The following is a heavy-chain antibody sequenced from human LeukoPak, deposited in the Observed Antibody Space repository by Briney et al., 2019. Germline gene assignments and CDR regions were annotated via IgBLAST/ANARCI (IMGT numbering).Heavy chain of an antibody. CDR3: ARGSSSWPYYFHY. CDR1: GGSISSGSYY. D-gene: IGHD6-13*01. Sequence: SETLSLTCTVSGGSISSGSYYWSWIRQPAGKGLEWIGRIYTSGSTNYNPSLKSRVTISVDTSKNQFSLKLSSVTPEDAAVYYCARGSSSWPYYFHYWGQGTLVTVSS. V-gene: IGHV4-61*02. J-gene: IGHJ4*02. CDR2: IYTSGST.